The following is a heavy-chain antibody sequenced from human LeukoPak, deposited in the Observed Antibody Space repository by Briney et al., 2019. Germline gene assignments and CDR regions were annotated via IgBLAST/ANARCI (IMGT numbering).Heavy chain of an antibody. J-gene: IGHJ4*02. D-gene: IGHD3-16*01. V-gene: IGHV3-7*01. Sequence: PGGSLRLSCAASGFIFGNYWMTWVRQAPGKGLEWLVHIKEDGSKTDYVDSVRGRFTISRDNAKNSLYLQMSNLRDVDTAVYYCVRDGGFFRFEYWGQGTLVSVSS. CDR3: VRDGGFFRFEY. CDR1: GFIFGNYW. CDR2: IKEDGSKT.